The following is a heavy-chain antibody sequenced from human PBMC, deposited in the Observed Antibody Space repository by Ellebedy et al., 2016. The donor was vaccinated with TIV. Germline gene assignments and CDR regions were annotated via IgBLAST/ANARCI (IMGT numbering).Heavy chain of an antibody. CDR3: AREGDTAMVHGMDV. Sequence: PGGSLRLSCAASGFTFSDYYMSLIRQAPGKGLEWVSYISSSGSTIYYADSVKGRFTISRDNAKNSLYLQMNSLRAEDTAVYYCAREGDTAMVHGMDVWGQGTTVTVTS. CDR1: GFTFSDYY. D-gene: IGHD5-18*01. CDR2: ISSSGSTI. V-gene: IGHV3-11*01. J-gene: IGHJ6*02.